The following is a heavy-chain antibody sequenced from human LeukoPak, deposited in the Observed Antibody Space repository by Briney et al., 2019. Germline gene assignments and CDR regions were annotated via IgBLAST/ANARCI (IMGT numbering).Heavy chain of an antibody. CDR3: ARGLRDSSGREYFQH. CDR1: GYTFTSYD. Sequence: ASVKVSCKASGYTFTSYDITWVRQAAGQGLEWMGWMNPNSGNTGYAQKFKGRVTMTGNTSINTAYMELSSLRSEDTAVYYCARGLRDSSGREYFQHWGQGTLVTVSS. J-gene: IGHJ1*01. D-gene: IGHD3-22*01. V-gene: IGHV1-8*01. CDR2: MNPNSGNT.